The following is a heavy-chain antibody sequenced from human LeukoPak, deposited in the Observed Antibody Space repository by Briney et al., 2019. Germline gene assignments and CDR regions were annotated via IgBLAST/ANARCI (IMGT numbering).Heavy chain of an antibody. CDR1: GGSFSGYY. CDR2: INHSGST. J-gene: IGHJ6*04. D-gene: IGHD3-10*01. Sequence: PSETLSLTCAVYGGSFSGYYWSWIRQPPGKGLEWIGEINHSGSTNYNPSLKSRVTISVDTSKNQFSLKLSSVTAADTAVYYCARGGPRPRGVIQNGMDVWGKGTTVTVSS. V-gene: IGHV4-34*01. CDR3: ARGGPRPRGVIQNGMDV.